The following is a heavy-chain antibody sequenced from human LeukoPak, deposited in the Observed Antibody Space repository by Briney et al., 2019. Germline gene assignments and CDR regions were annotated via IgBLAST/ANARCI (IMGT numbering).Heavy chain of an antibody. J-gene: IGHJ4*02. CDR3: ARAGIGYCTNGVCYYYFDY. V-gene: IGHV4-34*01. CDR1: GGSFSGYY. D-gene: IGHD2-8*01. Sequence: NSSETLSLTCAVYGGSFSGYYWSWIRQPPGKGLESIGEINHSGSTNYNPSLKSRVTISVDTSKNQFSLKLSSVTAADTAVYYCARAGIGYCTNGVCYYYFDYWGQGTLVTVSS. CDR2: INHSGST.